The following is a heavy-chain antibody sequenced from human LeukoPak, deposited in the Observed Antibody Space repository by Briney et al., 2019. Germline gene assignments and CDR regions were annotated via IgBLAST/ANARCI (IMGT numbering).Heavy chain of an antibody. J-gene: IGHJ5*01. V-gene: IGHV3-23*01. CDR3: AKGLGGLASAPDS. CDR1: GFTFSNFG. CDR2: IFANGVTT. D-gene: IGHD6-6*01. Sequence: GGSLRLSCAASGFTFSNFGMSWVRQAPGKGLEWVSAIFANGVTTLYADSMKGRFIISRDNSQNRLFLQVNSLRVEDTAVYYCAKGLGGLASAPDSWGQGTLVTVSS.